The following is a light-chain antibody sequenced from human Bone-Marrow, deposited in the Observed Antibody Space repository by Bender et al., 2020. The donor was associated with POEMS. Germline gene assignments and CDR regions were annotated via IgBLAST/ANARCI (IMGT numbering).Light chain of an antibody. V-gene: IGLV1-51*01. CDR1: SSNIGKNY. CDR2: DNR. Sequence: QSVLTQPPSVSAAPGQTVAISCSGSSSNIGKNYVTWYQQLPGKAPKLLIYDNRRRPSGVPDRFSGSKSGTSASLAISGLQSEDEADYYCAAWEDSLNGWVFGGVTKLTVL. J-gene: IGLJ3*02. CDR3: AAWEDSLNGWV.